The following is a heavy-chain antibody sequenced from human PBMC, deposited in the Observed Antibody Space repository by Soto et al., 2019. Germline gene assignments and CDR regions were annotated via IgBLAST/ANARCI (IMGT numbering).Heavy chain of an antibody. J-gene: IGHJ6*02. CDR3: ARIYSGYLGGYYGMDV. D-gene: IGHD5-12*01. V-gene: IGHV3-53*01. CDR2: IYSGGST. Sequence: VGSLRLSCAAPGFTVSSNYMSWVRQAPGKGLEWVSVIYSGGSTYYADSVKGRFTISRDNSKNTLYLQMNSLRAEDTAVYYCARIYSGYLGGYYGMDVWGQGTTVTVSS. CDR1: GFTVSSNY.